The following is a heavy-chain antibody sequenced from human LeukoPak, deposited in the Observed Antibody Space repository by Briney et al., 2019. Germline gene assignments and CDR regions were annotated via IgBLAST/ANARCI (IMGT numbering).Heavy chain of an antibody. D-gene: IGHD1-26*01. CDR3: AKDRLGGSYSFFPDY. Sequence: PGGSLRLSCAASGFTFSSYAMSGARQAPGKGLEWVSAISGSGGSTYYADSVKGRFTISRDNSKNTLYLQMNSLRAEDTAVYYCAKDRLGGSYSFFPDYWGQGTLVTVSS. V-gene: IGHV3-23*01. J-gene: IGHJ4*02. CDR1: GFTFSSYA. CDR2: ISGSGGST.